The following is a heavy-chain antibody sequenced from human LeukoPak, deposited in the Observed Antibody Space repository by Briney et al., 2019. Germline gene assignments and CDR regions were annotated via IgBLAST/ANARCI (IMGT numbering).Heavy chain of an antibody. CDR2: INSDGINT. J-gene: IGHJ5*02. Sequence: PGGSLRLSCAASGFTFSNYWMHWVRQAPGKGLAWVSRINSDGINTSYADSVEGRFTISRDNAKNTLNLQMNSLRAKDTAVYYCARESPVGGRFDPWGQGTLVTVSS. CDR3: ARESPVGGRFDP. D-gene: IGHD1-26*01. CDR1: GFTFSNYW. V-gene: IGHV3-74*01.